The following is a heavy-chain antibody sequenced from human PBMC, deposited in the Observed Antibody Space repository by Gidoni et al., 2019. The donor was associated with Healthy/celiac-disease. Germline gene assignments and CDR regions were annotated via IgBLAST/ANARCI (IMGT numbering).Heavy chain of an antibody. Sequence: QVQLQESGPGLVKPSETLSLTCTVSGGSVSSGSYYWSWIRQPPGKGLEWIGYIYYSGSTNYNPSLKSRVTISVDTSKNQFSLKLSSVTAADTAVYYCARDSINSFDYWGQGTLVTVSS. CDR1: GGSVSSGSYY. CDR2: IYYSGST. D-gene: IGHD4-4*01. J-gene: IGHJ4*02. CDR3: ARDSINSFDY. V-gene: IGHV4-61*01.